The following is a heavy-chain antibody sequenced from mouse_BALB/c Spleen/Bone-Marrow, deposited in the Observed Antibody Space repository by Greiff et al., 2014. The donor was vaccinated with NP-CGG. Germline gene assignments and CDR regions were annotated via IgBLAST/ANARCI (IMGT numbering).Heavy chain of an antibody. CDR3: ASVYDYGRGYAMDY. V-gene: IGHV1-80*01. Sequence: VQLQQSGAELVRPGSSVKISCKASGYAFSNYGMNWVKQRPGQGLEWIGQIYPGDGETNYNGEFEGRVTLTADKSSSTAYMQVSSLTSEDSAVYFSASVYDYGRGYAMDYWGQGTSVTVSS. CDR2: IYPGDGET. CDR1: GYAFSNYG. D-gene: IGHD2-4*01. J-gene: IGHJ4*01.